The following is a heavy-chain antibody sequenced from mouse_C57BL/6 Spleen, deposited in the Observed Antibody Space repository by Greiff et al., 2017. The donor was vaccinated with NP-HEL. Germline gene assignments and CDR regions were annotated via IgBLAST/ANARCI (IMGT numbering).Heavy chain of an antibody. CDR1: GFTFSSYG. CDR2: ISSGGSYT. CDR3: ARHDGYDSYAMDY. V-gene: IGHV5-6*01. Sequence: EVQGVESGGDLVKPGGSLKLSCAASGFTFSSYGMSWVRQTPDKRLEWVATISSGGSYTYYPDSVKGRFTISRDNAKNTLYLQMSSLKSEDTAMYYCARHDGYDSYAMDYWGQGTSVTVSS. D-gene: IGHD2-2*01. J-gene: IGHJ4*01.